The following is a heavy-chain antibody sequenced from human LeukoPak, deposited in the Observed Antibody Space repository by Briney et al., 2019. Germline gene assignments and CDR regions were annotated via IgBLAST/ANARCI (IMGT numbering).Heavy chain of an antibody. J-gene: IGHJ6*03. CDR3: ARHVTATPSYLYYYMDV. CDR1: GYSFTTYF. V-gene: IGHV5-51*01. Sequence: GESLKISCKGSGYSFTTYFIGWVRQMPGKGLEWVGVINPGDSHTTYSPSFQGHVTISADKSIGTAYLQWGSLKASDTAIYYCARHVTATPSYLYYYMDVWGKGTTVIVSS. D-gene: IGHD2-21*01. CDR2: INPGDSHT.